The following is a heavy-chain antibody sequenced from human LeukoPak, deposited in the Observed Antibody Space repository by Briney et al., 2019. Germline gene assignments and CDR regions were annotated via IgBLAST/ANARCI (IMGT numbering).Heavy chain of an antibody. V-gene: IGHV1-24*01. J-gene: IGHJ4*02. CDR3: ATGAMVYEY. Sequence: ASVKVSCKVSGSTLTEISIDWVRQAPGKGLECMGTFGPQVGETIHAQKFQGRLKMTADTSTDTAYMEMTSLQSEDTAVYYCATGAMVYEYWGQGTLVTVSS. CDR2: FGPQVGET. CDR1: GSTLTEIS. D-gene: IGHD3-10*01.